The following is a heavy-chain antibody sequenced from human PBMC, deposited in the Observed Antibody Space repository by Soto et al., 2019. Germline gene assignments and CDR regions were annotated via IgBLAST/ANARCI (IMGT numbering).Heavy chain of an antibody. D-gene: IGHD1-1*01. CDR1: GGTFSSYA. J-gene: IGHJ3*02. V-gene: IGHV1-69*01. Sequence: QVQLVQSGAEVKKPGSSVKVSCKASGGTFSSYAISWVRQAPGQGLEWMGGIIPIFGTANYAQKFQGRVTITAYESTSTAYMELSSLRSEDTAVYYCARVLGWGTGLAYAFDIWGQGTMVTVSS. CDR3: ARVLGWGTGLAYAFDI. CDR2: IIPIFGTA.